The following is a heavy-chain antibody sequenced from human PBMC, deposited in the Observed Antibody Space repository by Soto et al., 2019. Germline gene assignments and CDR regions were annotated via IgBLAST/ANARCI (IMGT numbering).Heavy chain of an antibody. V-gene: IGHV1-3*01. D-gene: IGHD4-4*01. Sequence: ASVKVSCKASGYTFTSYAMHWVRQAPGQRLEWMGWINAGNGNTKYSQKFQGRVTITRDTSASTAYMELSSLRSEDTAVYYCAREVGYSNYYYYYYMDVWGKGTTVTVSS. CDR2: INAGNGNT. CDR3: AREVGYSNYYYYYYMDV. CDR1: GYTFTSYA. J-gene: IGHJ6*03.